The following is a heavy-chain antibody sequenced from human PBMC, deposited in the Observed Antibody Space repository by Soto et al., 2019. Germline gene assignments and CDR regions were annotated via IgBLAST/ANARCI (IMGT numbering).Heavy chain of an antibody. CDR3: ARDRPLYYYDSSGYSAPDY. Sequence: ASVKVSCKASGYTFTSYDINWVRQATGQGLEWMGWMNPNSGNTGYAQKFQGRVTMTRNTSISTAYMELNSLRAEDTAVYYCARDRPLYYYDSSGYSAPDYWGQGTLVTVSS. D-gene: IGHD3-22*01. V-gene: IGHV1-8*01. J-gene: IGHJ4*02. CDR2: MNPNSGNT. CDR1: GYTFTSYD.